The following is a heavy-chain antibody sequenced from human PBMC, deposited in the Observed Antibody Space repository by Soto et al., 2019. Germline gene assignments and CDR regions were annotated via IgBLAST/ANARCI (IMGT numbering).Heavy chain of an antibody. D-gene: IGHD1-7*01. CDR1: GDTFSNYA. J-gene: IGHJ6*02. Sequence: QVQLLQSGAEVKKPGSSVNVSCKASGDTFSNYAINWVRQAPGQGPEWMGRIITFFGSTNYAQNFQGRVTITADKSTSTVSMQLSSLRSEDTAIYYCARGASLVSTTKLKDFYYYAMGVWGQGTTVTVSS. CDR2: IITFFGST. V-gene: IGHV1-69*06. CDR3: ARGASLVSTTKLKDFYYYAMGV.